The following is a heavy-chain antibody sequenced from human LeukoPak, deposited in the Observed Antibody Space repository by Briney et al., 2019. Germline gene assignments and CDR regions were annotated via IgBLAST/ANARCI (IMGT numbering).Heavy chain of an antibody. CDR1: GGSISSYY. V-gene: IGHV4-59*01. CDR2: IYYSGST. J-gene: IGHJ4*02. Sequence: SETLSLTCTVSGGSISSYYWSWIRQPPGKGLEWIGYIYYSGSTNYNPPLKSRVTISVDTSKNQFSLKLSSVTAADTAVYYCARVVTAIGLDYWGQGTLVTVSS. CDR3: ARVVTAIGLDY. D-gene: IGHD2-21*02.